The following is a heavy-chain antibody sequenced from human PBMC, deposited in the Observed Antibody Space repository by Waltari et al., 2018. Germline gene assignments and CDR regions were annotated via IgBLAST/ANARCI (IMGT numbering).Heavy chain of an antibody. Sequence: QLQLQESGPGLVNPSETLSLTCTVSGGSISSSSYYWGWIRQPPGKGLEWIGSIYYSGSTYYNPSLKSRVTISVDTSKNQFSLKLSSVTAADTAVYYCAREGIAAAGDWGQGTLVTVSS. J-gene: IGHJ4*02. V-gene: IGHV4-39*07. D-gene: IGHD6-13*01. CDR3: AREGIAAAGD. CDR1: GGSISSSSYY. CDR2: IYYSGST.